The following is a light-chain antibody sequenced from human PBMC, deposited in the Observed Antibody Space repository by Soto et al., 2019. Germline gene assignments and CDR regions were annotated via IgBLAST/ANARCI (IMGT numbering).Light chain of an antibody. CDR1: ESIRTW. J-gene: IGKJ1*01. V-gene: IGKV1-5*01. CDR2: DAS. CDR3: QQYNNYPRT. Sequence: DFQMTQSPTTRSASIGDRVTINFGASESIRTWLAWYQHKPGKAPKFLIYDASTLESGVPSRFSGSGSGTEFTLTISSLQPDDLATYYCQQYNNYPRTFGQGTKVDIK.